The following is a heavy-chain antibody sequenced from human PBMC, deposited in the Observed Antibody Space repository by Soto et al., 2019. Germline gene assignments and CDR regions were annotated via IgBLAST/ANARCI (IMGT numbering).Heavy chain of an antibody. V-gene: IGHV1-18*01. J-gene: IGHJ5*02. D-gene: IGHD6-6*01. Sequence: ASVKVSFKASGYTFTSYGISWVRQAPGQGLEWMGWISAYNGNTNYAQKLQGRVTMTTDTSTSTAYMELRSLRSDDTAVYYCARDKYSSSRSNWFDPWGQGTLVTVSS. CDR1: GYTFTSYG. CDR3: ARDKYSSSRSNWFDP. CDR2: ISAYNGNT.